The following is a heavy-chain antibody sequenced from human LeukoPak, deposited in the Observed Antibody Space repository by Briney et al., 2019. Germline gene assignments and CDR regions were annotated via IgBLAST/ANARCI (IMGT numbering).Heavy chain of an antibody. Sequence: PGGSLRLSCVASGFSFRNHGMHWVRQAPGKGLEWVAIVSPDGDLKHYADSMKGRFTISRDNSKNTLYLQMNSLRRDDTAVYFCAKTPSASPYFFDYWGLGTLVTVSS. CDR3: AKTPSASPYFFDY. D-gene: IGHD6-6*01. CDR2: VSPDGDLK. J-gene: IGHJ4*02. V-gene: IGHV3-30*18. CDR1: GFSFRNHG.